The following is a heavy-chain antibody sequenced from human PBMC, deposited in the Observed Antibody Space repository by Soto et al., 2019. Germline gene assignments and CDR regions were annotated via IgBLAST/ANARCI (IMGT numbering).Heavy chain of an antibody. CDR3: AKDVMTTVLSDFDY. V-gene: IGHV3-23*01. CDR1: GFTFSSYS. Sequence: GVSLRLSFAVSGFTFSSYSMSWVRQAPGKGLEWVSAISGSGGSTYYADSVKGRFTISRDNSKNTLYLQMNSLRAEDTAVYYCAKDVMTTVLSDFDYWGQGTLVTVSS. J-gene: IGHJ4*02. CDR2: ISGSGGST. D-gene: IGHD4-17*01.